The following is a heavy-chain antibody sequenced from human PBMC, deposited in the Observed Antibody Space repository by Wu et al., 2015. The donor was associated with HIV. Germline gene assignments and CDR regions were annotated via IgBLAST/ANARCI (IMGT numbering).Heavy chain of an antibody. CDR2: INPNSGGT. Sequence: QVQLIQSGTEVRAPGASVTISCKSSGYKFIDYYVHWVRQAPGQGLEWMGWINPNSGGTNYAQKFQGRVTMTRDTSISTAYMELSRLRSDDTAVYYCAREGADSSGFVDYWGQGTLVTVSS. J-gene: IGHJ4*02. D-gene: IGHD3-22*01. CDR3: AREGADSSGFVDY. CDR1: GYKFIDYY. V-gene: IGHV1-2*02.